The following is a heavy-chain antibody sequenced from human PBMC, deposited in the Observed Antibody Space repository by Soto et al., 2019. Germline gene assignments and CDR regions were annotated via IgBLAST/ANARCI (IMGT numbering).Heavy chain of an antibody. J-gene: IGHJ5*02. Sequence: SETLSLTCAVYGGSLSDYYWNWLRQPPGKGLEWIGENNHRGTASYNPSLKSRVDISVDTALTQFSLKLRSVTAADTAIYYCAKYQWNPGAFDPWGPGTQVTVSS. CDR1: GGSLSDYY. CDR2: NNHRGTA. V-gene: IGHV4-34*01. D-gene: IGHD6-19*01. CDR3: AKYQWNPGAFDP.